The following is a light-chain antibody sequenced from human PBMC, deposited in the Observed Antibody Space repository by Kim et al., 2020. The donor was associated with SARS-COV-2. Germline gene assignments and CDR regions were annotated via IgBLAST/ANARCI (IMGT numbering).Light chain of an antibody. CDR2: DAS. Sequence: PGERATLSCRARQSIDTYLAWYRQRPGQAPRLLSYDASNRATGVPDRFSGSGSGTDFTLTISSLEPEDFSTYYCQQRNSWPPAVTFGGGTKVDIK. V-gene: IGKV3-11*01. J-gene: IGKJ4*01. CDR3: QQRNSWPPAVT. CDR1: QSIDTY.